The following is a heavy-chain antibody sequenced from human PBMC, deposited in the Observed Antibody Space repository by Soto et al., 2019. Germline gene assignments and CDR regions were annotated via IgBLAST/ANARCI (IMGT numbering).Heavy chain of an antibody. J-gene: IGHJ4*02. V-gene: IGHV1-46*01. D-gene: IGHD2-2*01. CDR1: GYTFTSYY. Sequence: ASVKVSCKASGYTFTSYYMHWVRQAPGQGLEWMGIINPSGGSTSCAQKFQGRVTMTRDASTSTVYMELSSLRSEDTAVYYCARGVRCSSTSCYVSFDYWGQGTLVTVSS. CDR2: INPSGGST. CDR3: ARGVRCSSTSCYVSFDY.